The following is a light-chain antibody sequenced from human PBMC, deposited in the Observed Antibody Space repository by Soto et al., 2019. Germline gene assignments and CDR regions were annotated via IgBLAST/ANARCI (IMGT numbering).Light chain of an antibody. CDR2: GNS. V-gene: IGLV1-40*01. CDR3: QSHDSSLSGVV. J-gene: IGLJ2*01. Sequence: QSVLTQPPSVSGAPGQRVTISCTGSSSNIGAGYDVHWYQQLPGTAPKLLIYGNSNRPSGVPDRFSGSKSGTSASRAITGLQAEDEADYYCQSHDSSLSGVVFGGGTKLTVL. CDR1: SSNIGAGYD.